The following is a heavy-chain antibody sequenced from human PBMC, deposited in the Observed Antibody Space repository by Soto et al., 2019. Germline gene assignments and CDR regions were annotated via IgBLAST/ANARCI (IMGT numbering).Heavy chain of an antibody. V-gene: IGHV4-4*09. CDR1: GGSIINHY. CDR2: ISHSGST. J-gene: IGHJ6*02. CDR3: ARGGIVLVPAAYYYYYGMDV. D-gene: IGHD2-2*01. Sequence: ETLSLTCTVSGGSIINHYCSWFRQPPGKGLDWIGYISHSGSTSYNPSLMSRVTMSVDTSKTQFSLMLDSVTATDTAVYYCARGGIVLVPAAYYYYYGMDVWGQGTTVTVSS.